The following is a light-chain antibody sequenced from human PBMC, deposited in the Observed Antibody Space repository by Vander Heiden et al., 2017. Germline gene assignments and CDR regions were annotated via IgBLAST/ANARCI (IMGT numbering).Light chain of an antibody. J-gene: IGKJ1*01. CDR1: QSVLYSSNNKNY. CDR2: GAS. CDR3: QQYYSTLWT. Sequence: DIVMTQSPDSLAVSLGERATINCQSSQSVLYSSNNKNYLAWYQQKPGQPPKLLIYGASTRESGVPDRFSGSGSGTDFTLTISSLQAEDVAVYYCQQYYSTLWTFGQGTKVEIK. V-gene: IGKV4-1*01.